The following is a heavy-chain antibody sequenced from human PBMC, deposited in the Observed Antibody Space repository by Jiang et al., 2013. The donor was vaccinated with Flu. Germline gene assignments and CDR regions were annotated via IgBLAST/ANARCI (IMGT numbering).Heavy chain of an antibody. J-gene: IGHJ3*02. CDR2: ISSNGGST. Sequence: VQLLESGGGLVQPGGSLRLSCSASGFTFSSYAMHWVRQAPGKGLEYVSAISSNGGSTYYADSVKGRFTISRDNSKNTLYLQMSSLRAEDTAVYYCVKPDALATISRGDAFDIWGQGTMVTVSS. V-gene: IGHV3-64D*08. CDR3: VKPDALATISRGDAFDI. D-gene: IGHD5-24*01. CDR1: GFTFSSYA.